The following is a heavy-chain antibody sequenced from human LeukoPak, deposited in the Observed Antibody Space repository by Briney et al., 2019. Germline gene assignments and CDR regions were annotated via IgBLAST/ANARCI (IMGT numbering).Heavy chain of an antibody. V-gene: IGHV3-30*02. CDR1: GFTFSSYG. Sequence: GGSLRLSCAASGFTFSSYGMHWVRQAPGKGLEWVAFIRYDGSNKYYADSVKGRFTISRDKSKNTLYLQMNSLRAEDTAVYYCAKGVTPVISLQFFDYWGQGTLITVSS. D-gene: IGHD4-17*01. J-gene: IGHJ4*02. CDR3: AKGVTPVISLQFFDY. CDR2: IRYDGSNK.